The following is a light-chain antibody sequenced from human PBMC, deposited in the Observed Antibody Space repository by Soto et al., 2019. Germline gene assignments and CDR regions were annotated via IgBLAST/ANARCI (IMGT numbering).Light chain of an antibody. CDR2: AVS. J-gene: IGLJ2*01. CDR1: NSDVGNYNL. CDR3: CSYAGNTTFK. Sequence: QSALTQPASVSGSPGQWITISCAGTNSDVGNYNLVSWYQHHPGKAPRLIIYAVSKRPSGISDRFSGSKSGSTASLTISGLQPEDEADYHCCSYAGNTTFKFGGGTKLPS. V-gene: IGLV2-23*02.